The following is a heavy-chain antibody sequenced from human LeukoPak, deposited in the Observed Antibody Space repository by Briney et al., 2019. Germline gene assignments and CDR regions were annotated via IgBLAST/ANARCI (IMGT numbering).Heavy chain of an antibody. Sequence: GGSLRLSCAASGFTFSDHYMDWVRQAPGKGLEWVARIRNKANSYTTEYATSVKGRCTISRDDSKSSVYLQVNSLKTEDTAVYYCGRVATGKGVDVWGQGTTVTVSS. CDR1: GFTFSDHY. CDR2: IRNKANSYTT. V-gene: IGHV3-72*01. D-gene: IGHD6-13*01. J-gene: IGHJ6*02. CDR3: GRVATGKGVDV.